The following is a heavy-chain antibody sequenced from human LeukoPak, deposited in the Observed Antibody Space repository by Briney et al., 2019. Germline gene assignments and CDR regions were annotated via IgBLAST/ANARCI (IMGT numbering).Heavy chain of an antibody. CDR2: ISSSSSTI. CDR3: ARGGPTVVTLDAFDI. CDR1: GFTFSSYS. D-gene: IGHD4-23*01. J-gene: IGHJ3*02. Sequence: GGSLRLSCAASGFTFSSYSMNWVRQAPGKGLEWVSYISSSSSTIYYADSVKGRFTISRDNAKNSLYLQMNSLRAEDTAVYYCARGGPTVVTLDAFDIWGQGTMATVSS. V-gene: IGHV3-48*01.